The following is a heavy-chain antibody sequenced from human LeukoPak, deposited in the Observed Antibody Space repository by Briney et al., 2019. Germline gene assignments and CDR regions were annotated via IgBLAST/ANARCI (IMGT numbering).Heavy chain of an antibody. CDR3: ARGLYCTNGVCYAPHFDY. Sequence: ASVKVSCKASGYTFTGYYMHWVRQAPGQGLEWMRWINPNSGGTNYAQKFQGRVTMTRDTSISTAYMELSRLRSDDTAVYYCARGLYCTNGVCYAPHFDYWGQGTLVTVSS. CDR2: INPNSGGT. J-gene: IGHJ4*02. V-gene: IGHV1-2*02. D-gene: IGHD2-8*01. CDR1: GYTFTGYY.